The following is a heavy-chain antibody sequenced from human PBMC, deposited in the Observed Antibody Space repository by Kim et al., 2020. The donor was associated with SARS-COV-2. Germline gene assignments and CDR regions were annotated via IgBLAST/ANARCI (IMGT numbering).Heavy chain of an antibody. Sequence: AGSLRLSCAASGFTFSSYGMHWVRQAPGKGLEWVAVISYDGSNKYYADSVKGRFTISRDNSKNTLYLQMNSLRAEDTAVYYCAKESGSGSYYAWTYYYYGMDVWGQGTTVTVSS. CDR1: GFTFSSYG. CDR2: ISYDGSNK. CDR3: AKESGSGSYYAWTYYYYGMDV. V-gene: IGHV3-30*18. J-gene: IGHJ6*02. D-gene: IGHD3-10*01.